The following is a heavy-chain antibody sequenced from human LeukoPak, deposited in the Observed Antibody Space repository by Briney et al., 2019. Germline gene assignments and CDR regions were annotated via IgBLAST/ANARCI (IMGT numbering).Heavy chain of an antibody. V-gene: IGHV1-69*05. CDR2: IIPIFGTA. Sequence: SVKVSCKASGGTFSSYAISWVRQAPGQGLEWMGGIIPIFGTANYAQKFQGRVTITTDESTSTAYMELSSLRSEDTAVYYCARARLIVVVPAAPRPDAFDIWGQGTMVTVSS. J-gene: IGHJ3*02. CDR1: GGTFSSYA. D-gene: IGHD2-2*01. CDR3: ARARLIVVVPAAPRPDAFDI.